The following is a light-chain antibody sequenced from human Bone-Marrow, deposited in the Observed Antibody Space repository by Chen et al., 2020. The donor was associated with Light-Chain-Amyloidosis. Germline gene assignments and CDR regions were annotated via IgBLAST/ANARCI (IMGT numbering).Light chain of an antibody. V-gene: IGLV3-21*02. CDR2: DDS. Sequence: SYVLTQPSSVSVAPGQTATIACGGSNIGSTSVHWYQQTPGQAPLLVVYDDSDRPSGIPERLSGSNSGNTATLTISRVGAGDEADYYCQVWDRSSDRPVFGGGTKLTVL. CDR3: QVWDRSSDRPV. J-gene: IGLJ3*02. CDR1: NIGSTS.